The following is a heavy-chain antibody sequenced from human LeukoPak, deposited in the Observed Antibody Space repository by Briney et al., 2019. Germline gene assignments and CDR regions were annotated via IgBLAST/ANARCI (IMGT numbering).Heavy chain of an antibody. CDR3: AKDGYCSSTICYTTPSYYYYYYMDV. D-gene: IGHD2-2*02. J-gene: IGHJ6*03. CDR1: GYTFTSYG. V-gene: IGHV1-18*01. Sequence: ASVKVSCKASGYTFTSYGISWVRQAPGQGLEWMGWISAYNGNTNYAQKLQGRVTMTTDTSTSTAYMELRSLRSDDTAVYYCAKDGYCSSTICYTTPSYYYYYYMDVWGKGTTVTVSS. CDR2: ISAYNGNT.